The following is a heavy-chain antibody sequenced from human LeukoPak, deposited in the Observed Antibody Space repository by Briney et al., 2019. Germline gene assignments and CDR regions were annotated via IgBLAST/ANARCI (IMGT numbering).Heavy chain of an antibody. Sequence: GGSLRLSCAASGFTFSSFEMNWVRQAPGKGLEWLSHISTSGSTKYYANSVKGRFTISRDNAKNSLYLQMNSLRADDTAVYYCARDLSGVTGYTYGRGIDYWGQGTLVTVSS. CDR1: GFTFSSFE. V-gene: IGHV3-48*03. CDR3: ARDLSGVTGYTYGRGIDY. CDR2: ISTSGSTK. J-gene: IGHJ4*02. D-gene: IGHD5-18*01.